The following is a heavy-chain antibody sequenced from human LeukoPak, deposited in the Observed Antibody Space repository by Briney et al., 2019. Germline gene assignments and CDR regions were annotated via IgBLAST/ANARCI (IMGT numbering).Heavy chain of an antibody. D-gene: IGHD6-13*01. Sequence: GASVKVSCKVSGYTLTELSMHWVRQAPGKRLEWMGGFDPEDGETIYAQKFQGRVTVTEDTSTDTAYMELSSLRSDDTAVYYCARDTAAAGTRLGTGGWFDPWGQGTLVTVSS. J-gene: IGHJ5*02. CDR1: GYTLTELS. V-gene: IGHV1-24*01. CDR2: FDPEDGET. CDR3: ARDTAAAGTRLGTGGWFDP.